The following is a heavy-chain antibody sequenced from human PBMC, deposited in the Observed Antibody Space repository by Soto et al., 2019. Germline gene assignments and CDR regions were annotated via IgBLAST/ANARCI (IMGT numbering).Heavy chain of an antibody. J-gene: IGHJ4*02. D-gene: IGHD1-1*01. Sequence: QVQLVQSGAGVEKPGSSVKVSCKVSGGTTSSYTIGWVRQAPGQGLEWLGNIVPMIGKVDYAQKFQERVTITADKSTRTVYIEPSSLGSEDTAIYFCALRTGNWNPLADWGQGTLVTVSS. CDR1: GGTTSSYT. CDR2: IVPMIGKV. CDR3: ALRTGNWNPLAD. V-gene: IGHV1-69*02.